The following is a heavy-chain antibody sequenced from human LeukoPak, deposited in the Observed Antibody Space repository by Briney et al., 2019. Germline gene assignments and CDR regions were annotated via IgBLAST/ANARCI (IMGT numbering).Heavy chain of an antibody. Sequence: ASVKVSCKASGYTFTSYDINWVRQATGQGLEWMGWMNPNSGGTNYAQKFQGRVTMTRDTSISTAYMELSRLRSDDTAVYYCARDEGSGGTRLDYWGQGTLVTVSS. D-gene: IGHD2-15*01. CDR1: GYTFTSYD. CDR3: ARDEGSGGTRLDY. J-gene: IGHJ4*02. V-gene: IGHV1-2*02. CDR2: MNPNSGGT.